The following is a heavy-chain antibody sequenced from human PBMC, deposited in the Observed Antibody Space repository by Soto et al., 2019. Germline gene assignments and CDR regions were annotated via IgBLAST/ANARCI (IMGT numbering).Heavy chain of an antibody. CDR2: IYWDDDK. J-gene: IGHJ4*02. V-gene: IGHV2-5*02. Sequence: QITLKESGPPLVKPTQTLTLTCTFSGFSLSTSGVGVGWIRQPPGKALEWLALIYWDDDKRYSPSLKSRLTSTKDTAKHQVVPTMNNMDPVDTATYYCEGESSGYLGFDYWGQGTLVTVSS. CDR3: EGESSGYLGFDY. CDR1: GFSLSTSGVG. D-gene: IGHD3-22*01.